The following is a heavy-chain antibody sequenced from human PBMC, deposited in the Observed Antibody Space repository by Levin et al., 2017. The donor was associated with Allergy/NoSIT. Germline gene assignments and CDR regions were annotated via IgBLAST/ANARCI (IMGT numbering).Heavy chain of an antibody. CDR3: ASLGGGYRFYNGMDV. CDR1: GYSFSDYW. V-gene: IGHV5-51*01. CDR2: IYPGDSET. D-gene: IGHD3-16*02. J-gene: IGHJ6*02. Sequence: GESLKISCKASGYSFSDYWITWVRQMPGKGLEWMGIIYPGDSETRYSPSFQGQVTMSADRSISTAYLQWSTLRASDTAMYYCASLGGGYRFYNGMDVWGLGTTVTVSS.